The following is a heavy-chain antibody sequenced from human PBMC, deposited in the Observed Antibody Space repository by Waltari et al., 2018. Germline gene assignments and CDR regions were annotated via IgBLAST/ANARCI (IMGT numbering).Heavy chain of an antibody. CDR1: GFTFSSYS. CDR2: ISSSSSYI. J-gene: IGHJ4*02. CDR3: ARDPVWFGESRINFDY. V-gene: IGHV3-21*01. D-gene: IGHD3-10*01. Sequence: EVQLVESGGGLVKPGGSLRLSCAASGFTFSSYSMNWVRPAPGKGLEWVSSISSSSSYIYYADSVKGRFTISRDNAKNSLYLQMNSLRAEDTAVYYCARDPVWFGESRINFDYWGQGTLVTVSS.